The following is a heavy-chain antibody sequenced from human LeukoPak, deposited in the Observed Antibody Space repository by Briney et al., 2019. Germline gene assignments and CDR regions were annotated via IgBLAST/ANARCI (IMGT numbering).Heavy chain of an antibody. CDR3: ARERYYCSTTLCSPDWFDP. J-gene: IGHJ5*02. V-gene: IGHV4-30-4*01. D-gene: IGHD2-2*01. CDR1: GGSISSGDYY. CDR2: IYYSWNT. Sequence: SETLSLTCTVSGGSISSGDYYWSWIRQPPGKGLEWIGYIYYSWNTYYNPSLKSRVTISVDTSKNQFSLKLSSVTAADTAVYYCARERYYCSTTLCSPDWFDPWGQGTLVTASS.